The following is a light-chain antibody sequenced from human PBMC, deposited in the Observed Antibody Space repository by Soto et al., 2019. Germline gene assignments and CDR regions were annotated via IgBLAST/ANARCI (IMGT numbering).Light chain of an antibody. J-gene: IGKJ2*03. V-gene: IGKV1-5*03. Sequence: DIQMTQSPSTLSASVGDRVTISCRASQTISNWLAWYQQKPVKAPKLLIYKASSLESGVPSRYSGSGSGTEFTLAISGLQPDDFATYFCQQYNSYPYSFGQGTKVDIK. CDR1: QTISNW. CDR2: KAS. CDR3: QQYNSYPYS.